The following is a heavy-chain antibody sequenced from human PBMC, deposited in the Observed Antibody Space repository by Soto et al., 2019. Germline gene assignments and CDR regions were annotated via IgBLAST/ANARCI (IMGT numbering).Heavy chain of an antibody. J-gene: IGHJ4*02. D-gene: IGHD2-21*01. CDR1: GFSLRDYY. V-gene: IGHV3-11*01. Sequence: PGGPLRLSCAASGFSLRDYYMTWIRQAPGKGLELLSYINPGGDVIKYADSVKGRFTISRDNAKNSLYLHMNNLRAEDTAVYYCTRDPRIADFWGPGTLVTVSS. CDR2: INPGGDVI. CDR3: TRDPRIADF.